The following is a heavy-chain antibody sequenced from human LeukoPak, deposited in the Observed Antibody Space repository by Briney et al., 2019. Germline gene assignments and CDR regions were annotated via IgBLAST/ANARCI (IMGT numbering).Heavy chain of an antibody. CDR3: ARREATGCLSFGY. J-gene: IGHJ4*02. Sequence: GGSLRLSCAASGFTFSTYWVSWVRQAPGKGLEWVANIKYDGSEKYYVDSVKGRFTISRDNAKNSLYLQINRLRVEDTAVYYCARREATGCLSFGYWGQGTLVTVSS. V-gene: IGHV3-7*05. D-gene: IGHD6-19*01. CDR2: IKYDGSEK. CDR1: GFTFSTYW.